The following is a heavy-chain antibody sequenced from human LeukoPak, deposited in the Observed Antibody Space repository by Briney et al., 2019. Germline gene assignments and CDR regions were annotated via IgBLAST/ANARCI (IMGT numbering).Heavy chain of an antibody. CDR3: ARDFAQPLERFSGPYYYYMDV. CDR1: GYTFTSYD. J-gene: IGHJ6*03. D-gene: IGHD1-1*01. Sequence: ASVKVSCKASGYTFTSYDINWVRQATGQGLEWMGWMNPNSGNTGYAQKFQGRVTMTRDTSISTAYMELSRLRSDDTAVYYYARDFAQPLERFSGPYYYYMDVWGKGTTVTVSS. V-gene: IGHV1-8*02. CDR2: MNPNSGNT.